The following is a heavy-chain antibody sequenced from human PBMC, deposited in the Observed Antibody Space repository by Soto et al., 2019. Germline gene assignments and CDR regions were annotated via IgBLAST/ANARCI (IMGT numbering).Heavy chain of an antibody. Sequence: GGSLRLSCAASGFTFSSYGMHWVRQAPGKGLEWVAVIWYDGSNKYYADSVKGRFTISRDNSKNTLYLQMNSLRAEDTAVYYCATCVSSSWYYFDYWGQGTLVTVSS. D-gene: IGHD6-13*01. CDR2: IWYDGSNK. J-gene: IGHJ4*02. CDR1: GFTFSSYG. V-gene: IGHV3-33*01. CDR3: ATCVSSSWYYFDY.